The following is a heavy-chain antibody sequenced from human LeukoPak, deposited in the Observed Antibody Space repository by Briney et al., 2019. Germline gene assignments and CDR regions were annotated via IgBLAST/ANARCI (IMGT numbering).Heavy chain of an antibody. CDR3: ARSSREDDSSGYYPRWFDP. D-gene: IGHD3-22*01. V-gene: IGHV4-4*02. CDR1: GGSISSSNW. CDR2: IYHSGTT. J-gene: IGHJ5*02. Sequence: PSGTLSLTFAVSGGSISSSNWWSWVRQPPGKGLEWIGEIYHSGTTNYNPSLKSRVTISVDKSKSQFSLRLSSVTAADTAVYYCARSSREDDSSGYYPRWFDPWGQGTLVTVSS.